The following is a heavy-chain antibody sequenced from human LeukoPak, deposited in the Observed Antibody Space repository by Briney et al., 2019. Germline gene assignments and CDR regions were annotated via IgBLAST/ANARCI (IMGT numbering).Heavy chain of an antibody. V-gene: IGHV4-34*01. D-gene: IGHD3-9*01. CDR2: INHNGST. Sequence: PSETLSLTCAVYGGSFSGYYWSWIRQPPGKGLEWIGEINHNGSTNYNPSLKSRVTISVDTSKNQFSLKLSSVTAADTAVYYCARSDPRYDAFDIWGQGTMVTVSS. CDR1: GGSFSGYY. J-gene: IGHJ3*02. CDR3: ARSDPRYDAFDI.